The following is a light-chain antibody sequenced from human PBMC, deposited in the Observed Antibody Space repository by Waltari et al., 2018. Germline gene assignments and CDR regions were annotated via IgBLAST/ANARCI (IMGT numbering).Light chain of an antibody. CDR2: GAS. Sequence: DIQMTQSPSSVSASVGDRVTITCRASQDVRVWLTWYQQKPGKAPNLLIYGASALQNRVPSRFSGSGAGTEFTLTITSLQPEDFATYYCQQANSFPYSFGQGTRLESK. V-gene: IGKV1-12*01. CDR3: QQANSFPYS. J-gene: IGKJ2*03. CDR1: QDVRVW.